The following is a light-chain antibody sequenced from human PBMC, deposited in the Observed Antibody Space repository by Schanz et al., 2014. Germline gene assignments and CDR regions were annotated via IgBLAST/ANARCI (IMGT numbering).Light chain of an antibody. CDR1: ATDIGGTYL. CDR2: GDN. CDR3: CSYSHTRTFVL. Sequence: SVLTQPASVSASPGQSITISCTGTATDIGGTYLVSWYQQNPGEAPKLLILGDNHRPSGVSNRFSGSKSANTASLTISGLQAEDEATYYCCSYSHTRTFVLFGGGTKLTVL. V-gene: IGLV2-23*02. J-gene: IGLJ2*01.